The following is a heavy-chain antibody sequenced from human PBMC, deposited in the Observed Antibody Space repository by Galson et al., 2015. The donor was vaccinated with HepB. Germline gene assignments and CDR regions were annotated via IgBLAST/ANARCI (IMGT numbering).Heavy chain of an antibody. CDR3: ARTSLIVVVEEDYGMDV. Sequence: PALVKPTQTLTLTCTFSGFSLSTSGMCVSWIRQPPGKALEWLARIDWDDDKYYSTSLKTRLTISKDTSKNQVVLTMTNMDPVDTATYYCARTSLIVVVEEDYGMDVWGQGTTVTVSS. V-gene: IGHV2-70*11. D-gene: IGHD2-15*01. CDR1: GFSLSTSGMC. CDR2: IDWDDDK. J-gene: IGHJ6*02.